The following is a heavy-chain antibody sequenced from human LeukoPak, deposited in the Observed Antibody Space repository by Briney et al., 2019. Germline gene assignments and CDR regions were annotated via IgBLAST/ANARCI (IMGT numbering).Heavy chain of an antibody. D-gene: IGHD2-8*01. V-gene: IGHV3-20*04. CDR3: EREGIYCVNGVCYLDY. J-gene: IGHJ4*02. CDR1: GFKFDDYG. CDR2: ISWNGGNT. Sequence: GGSLRLSCAASGFKFDDYGMSWVRQAPGKGLEWVSGISWNGGNTGYADSVRGRFTIYRDNAKNSLFLQVNSLRADDTAFYYCEREGIYCVNGVCYLDYWGQGTLVTVSS.